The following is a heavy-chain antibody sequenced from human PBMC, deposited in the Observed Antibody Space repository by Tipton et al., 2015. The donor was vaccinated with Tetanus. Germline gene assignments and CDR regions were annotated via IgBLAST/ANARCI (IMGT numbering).Heavy chain of an antibody. CDR3: ARSNSEEDYYYYGMDV. CDR1: GFNFSTSD. J-gene: IGHJ6*02. V-gene: IGHV3-23*01. D-gene: IGHD4-11*01. Sequence: SLRLSCVASGFNFSTSDMGWVRQAPGKGPEWVSAIVGAADAIFYADSVKGRFTISRDNSKNTLYLQMNSLRAEDTAVYYCARSNSEEDYYYYGMDVWGQGTTVTVSS. CDR2: IVGAADAI.